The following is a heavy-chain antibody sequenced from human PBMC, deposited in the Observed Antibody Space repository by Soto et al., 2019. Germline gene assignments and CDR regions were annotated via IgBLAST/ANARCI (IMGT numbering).Heavy chain of an antibody. Sequence: QPGGSLRLSCEASGFSFSSFAMNWVRQAPGRGLERVSYISDDGASIYYADSLKGRFTISRDNAKNSLSLQMNNLRAEDTAVYYCARENSVQAWLHHFDHWGLGTLVTVSS. CDR3: ARENSVQAWLHHFDH. V-gene: IGHV3-48*03. CDR2: ISDDGASI. CDR1: GFSFSSFA. J-gene: IGHJ4*02. D-gene: IGHD5-18*01.